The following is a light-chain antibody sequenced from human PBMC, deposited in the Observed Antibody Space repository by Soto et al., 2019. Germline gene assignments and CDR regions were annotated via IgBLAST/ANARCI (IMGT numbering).Light chain of an antibody. V-gene: IGKV3-15*01. J-gene: IGKJ5*01. CDR3: QQYNNWPFS. Sequence: MVMTQGPATRSVSPGERATLSCRAGQGVTTNFAWYQQKSGQSPRLLIYDVSIRATGVPARFSAPGSETDFTLTISGLQSEDSAVYFCQQYNNWPFSFGQGTRLEIK. CDR1: QGVTTN. CDR2: DVS.